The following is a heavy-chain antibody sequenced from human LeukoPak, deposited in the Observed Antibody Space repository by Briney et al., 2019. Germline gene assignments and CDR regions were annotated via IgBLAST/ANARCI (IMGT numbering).Heavy chain of an antibody. D-gene: IGHD3-22*01. CDR1: GFTVSSNY. Sequence: GSLRLSCAASGFTVSSNYMSWVRQAPGKGLEWVSSISSGSTYIYYADSVKGRFTISRDNAKNSLYLQIYSLRAEDTAVYYCAGSDTIGYLPREWDYWYFDLWGRGTLVTVSS. V-gene: IGHV3-21*01. CDR2: ISSGSTYI. CDR3: AGSDTIGYLPREWDYWYFDL. J-gene: IGHJ2*01.